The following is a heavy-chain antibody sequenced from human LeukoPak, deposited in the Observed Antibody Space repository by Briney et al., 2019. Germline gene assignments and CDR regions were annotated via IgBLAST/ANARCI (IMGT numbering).Heavy chain of an antibody. Sequence: PGGSLRLSCAAYGFTFSSYEMNWVRQAPGKGLEWVSYISSSGSTIYYADSVKGRFTIFRDNAKNSLYLQMNSLRAEDTAVYYCAREWYSGSYYYGMDVWGQGTTVTVSS. CDR3: AREWYSGSYYYGMDV. CDR1: GFTFSSYE. J-gene: IGHJ6*02. D-gene: IGHD1-26*01. V-gene: IGHV3-48*03. CDR2: ISSSGSTI.